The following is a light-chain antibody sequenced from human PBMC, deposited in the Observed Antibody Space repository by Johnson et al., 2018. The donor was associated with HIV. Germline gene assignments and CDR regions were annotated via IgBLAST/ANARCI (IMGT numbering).Light chain of an antibody. V-gene: IGLV1-51*01. CDR2: DSN. CDR3: GTWDSSLSAYV. J-gene: IGLJ1*01. Sequence: QSVLTQPPSVSAAPGQKVTISCSGSSSNIGNNYVSWYQQLPGTAPKLLIYDSNKRPSGIPDRFSGSKSGTSATLGITGLQTEDAADYYCGTWDSSLSAYVFGTGTKVTVL. CDR1: SSNIGNNY.